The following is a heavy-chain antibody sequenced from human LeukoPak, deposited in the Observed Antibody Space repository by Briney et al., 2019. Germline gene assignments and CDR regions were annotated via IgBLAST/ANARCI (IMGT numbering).Heavy chain of an antibody. CDR1: GFTFSSYA. CDR2: ISGSGGST. J-gene: IGHJ4*02. V-gene: IGHV3-23*01. Sequence: GGSLRLSCAASGFTFSSYAMSWVRQAPGKGLEWVSAISGSGGSTYYADSVKGRFTISRDNSKNTLYLQVNSLRAEDTAVYYCAKASSSWYPFIINDFDYWGQGTLVTVSS. CDR3: AKASSSWYPFIINDFDY. D-gene: IGHD6-13*01.